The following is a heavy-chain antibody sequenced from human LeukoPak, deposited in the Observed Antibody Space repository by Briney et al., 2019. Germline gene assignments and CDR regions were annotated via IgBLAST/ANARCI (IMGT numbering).Heavy chain of an antibody. CDR1: GLTFSSYS. CDR3: AKDGAGPEY. Sequence: GGSLRLSCVVSGLTFSSYSMSWVRQAPGKGLEWVSGISAGGGNAWYPDSVKGRFTISRDNSRNTLFLQMDSLRVEDTAIYYCAKDGAGPEYWGQGTRVTVSS. V-gene: IGHV3-23*01. CDR2: ISAGGGNA. D-gene: IGHD1-26*01. J-gene: IGHJ4*02.